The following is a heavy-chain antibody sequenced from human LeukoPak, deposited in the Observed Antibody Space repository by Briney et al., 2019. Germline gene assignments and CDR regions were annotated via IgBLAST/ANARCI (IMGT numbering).Heavy chain of an antibody. CDR2: IYYSGST. Sequence: SETLSLTCTVSGGSISSYYWSWIRQPPGKGLEWIGYIYYSGSTNYNPSLKSRVNISVDTSQNQFSLKLGSVTAADTAVYYCARDAYSSSWRGPGFDCWGQGILVTVSS. V-gene: IGHV4-59*12. J-gene: IGHJ4*02. D-gene: IGHD6-13*01. CDR3: ARDAYSSSWRGPGFDC. CDR1: GGSISSYY.